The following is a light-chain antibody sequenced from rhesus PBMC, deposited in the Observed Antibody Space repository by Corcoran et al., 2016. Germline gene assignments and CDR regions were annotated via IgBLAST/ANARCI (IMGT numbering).Light chain of an antibody. V-gene: IGKV1-74*01. CDR3: QHNYGTPFT. J-gene: IGKJ3*01. CDR1: ENVNNY. Sequence: DIQMTQSPSSLSASVGDRVTITCWTSENVNNYLNWYQQKPGKAPKLLIYKASILQSGVPARFSGSGAGTDYTFTISSLQSEDVATYSCQHNYGTPFTFGPGTKLDIK. CDR2: KAS.